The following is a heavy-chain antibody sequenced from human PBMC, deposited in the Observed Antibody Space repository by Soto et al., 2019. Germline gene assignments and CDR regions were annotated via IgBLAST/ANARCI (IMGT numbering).Heavy chain of an antibody. D-gene: IGHD3-3*01. CDR1: GGTFGNTA. V-gene: IGHV1-69*12. CDR3: ARDVDPGYAFWSGPLGGGRFDP. Sequence: QVQLVQSGTEVKKPGSSVNVSCKTSGGTFGNTAVTWVRQAPGQGLEWMGGIVPMFGTANYAQKFQGRVTITADESTNTAYMELNSLRSDDTAVYFCARDVDPGYAFWSGPLGGGRFDPWGQGTLVTVSS. CDR2: IVPMFGTA. J-gene: IGHJ5*02.